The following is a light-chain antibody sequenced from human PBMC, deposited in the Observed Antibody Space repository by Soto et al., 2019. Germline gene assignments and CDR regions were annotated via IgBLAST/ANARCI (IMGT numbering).Light chain of an antibody. J-gene: IGKJ1*01. CDR2: DAS. CDR1: QSVSSY. CDR3: QQRSNWPWT. V-gene: IGKV3-11*01. Sequence: EMVFTQSPATLSLSPGERATLSCRASQSVSSYLAWYQQKPGQAPRLLIYDASNRATGIPARFRGSGSGTDFTLTISSLEPEDFAVYYCQQRSNWPWTLGQGPKVDIK.